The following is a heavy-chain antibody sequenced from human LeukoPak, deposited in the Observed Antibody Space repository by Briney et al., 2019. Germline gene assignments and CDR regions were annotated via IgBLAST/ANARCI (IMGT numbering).Heavy chain of an antibody. D-gene: IGHD3-22*01. CDR3: ARSGHSSGYYYHFDY. Sequence: PSETLSLTCAVSGGSISSGGYSWSWIRQPPGKGLEWIGYIYHSGSTYYNPSLKSRVTISVDTSKNQFSLKLSSVTAADTAVYYCARSGHSSGYYYHFDYWGQGTLVTVSS. CDR2: IYHSGST. V-gene: IGHV4-30-2*01. J-gene: IGHJ4*02. CDR1: GGSISSGGYS.